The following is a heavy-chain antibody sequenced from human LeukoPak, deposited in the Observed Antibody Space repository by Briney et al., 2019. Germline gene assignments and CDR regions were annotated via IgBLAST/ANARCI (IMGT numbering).Heavy chain of an antibody. CDR3: ARATRRMVRGVIITPYDY. V-gene: IGHV4-34*01. J-gene: IGHJ4*02. D-gene: IGHD3-10*01. CDR2: INHSGST. Sequence: SETLSLTCAVYGGSFSGYYWSWIRQPPGKGLEWIGEINHSGSTNYNPSLKSRVTISVDTSKNQFSLKLSSVTAADTAVDYCARATRRMVRGVIITPYDYWGQGTLVTVSS. CDR1: GGSFSGYY.